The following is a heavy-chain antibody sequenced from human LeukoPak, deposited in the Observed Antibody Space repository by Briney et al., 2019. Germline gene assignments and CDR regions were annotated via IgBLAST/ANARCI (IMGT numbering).Heavy chain of an antibody. CDR3: AREGSSGYYYFDY. CDR1: GYTFTTYS. V-gene: IGHV1-46*01. Sequence: EASVTVSCKASGYTFTTYSMHWVRQAPGQGLEGMGIINPNGGGTSYAQKFQGRVTMTRDTSTSTVYMELYSLRSEDTAVYYCAREGSSGYYYFDYWGQGTLVTVSS. J-gene: IGHJ4*02. D-gene: IGHD3-22*01. CDR2: INPNGGGT.